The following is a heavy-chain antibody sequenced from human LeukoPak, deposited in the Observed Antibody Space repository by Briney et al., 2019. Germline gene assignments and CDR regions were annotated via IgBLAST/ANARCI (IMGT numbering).Heavy chain of an antibody. CDR1: GGSFSGYY. CDR3: ARGRWGGY. J-gene: IGHJ4*02. Sequence: SETLSLTCAVYGGSFSGYYWSWIRQPPGKGLEWIGEINHSGSTNYNPSLKSRVTISVDTSKNQFSLKLSSVTAADTGVYYCARGRWGGYWGQGTLVTVSS. D-gene: IGHD3-16*01. V-gene: IGHV4-34*01. CDR2: INHSGST.